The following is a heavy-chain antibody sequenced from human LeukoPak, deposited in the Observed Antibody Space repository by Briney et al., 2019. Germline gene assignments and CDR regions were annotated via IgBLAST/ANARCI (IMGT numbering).Heavy chain of an antibody. J-gene: IGHJ5*02. D-gene: IGHD5-24*01. CDR2: ISSSGSTI. CDR1: GFTFSDYY. CDR3: ARPMRRSDWFDP. Sequence: GGSLRLSCAASGFTFSDYYMSWIRQAPGKGLEWVSYISSSGSTIYYADSVKGRFTISRDNAKNSLFLQMNSLRAEDTAVYYCARPMRRSDWFDPWGQGTLVTVSS. V-gene: IGHV3-11*01.